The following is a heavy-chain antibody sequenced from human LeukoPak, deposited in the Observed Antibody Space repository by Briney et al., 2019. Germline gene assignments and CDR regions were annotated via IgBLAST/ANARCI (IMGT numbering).Heavy chain of an antibody. V-gene: IGHV3-23*01. D-gene: IGHD3-3*01. J-gene: IGHJ5*02. Sequence: GGSLRLSCAASGFTFSSYAVGWVRQAPGTGRGWVSAISCRGGSTYYADSVKGRFTIYRDNSKNTLYLQMNSLRAEDTAVYYCAKLVPSDDFWSGYLGWFDPWGQGTLVTVSS. CDR1: GFTFSSYA. CDR2: ISCRGGST. CDR3: AKLVPSDDFWSGYLGWFDP.